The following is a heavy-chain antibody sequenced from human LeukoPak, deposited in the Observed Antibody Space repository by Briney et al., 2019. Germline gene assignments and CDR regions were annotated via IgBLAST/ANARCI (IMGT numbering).Heavy chain of an antibody. CDR1: GFTVSSNY. V-gene: IGHV3-66*01. Sequence: GGSLRLSCAASGFTVSSNYMSWVRQAPGKGLEWVSVIYSGGSTYYADSVKGRFTISRDNSKNTLYLQMNSLRAEDTAVYYCAKGVSGYVFDYWGQGTLVTVSS. J-gene: IGHJ4*02. CDR3: AKGVSGYVFDY. D-gene: IGHD5-12*01. CDR2: IYSGGST.